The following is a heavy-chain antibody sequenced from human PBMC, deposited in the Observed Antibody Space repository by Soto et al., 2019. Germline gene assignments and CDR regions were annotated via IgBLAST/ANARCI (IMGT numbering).Heavy chain of an antibody. D-gene: IGHD6-13*01. CDR2: IDWDDDK. V-gene: IGHV2-70*01. J-gene: IGHJ6*02. Sequence: SGPTLVNPTQTLTLTCTFSGFSLSTSGMCVSWIRQPPGKALEWLALIDWDDDKYYSTSLKTRLTISKDTSKNQVVLTMTNMDPVDTATYYCARMRQLVLAYYGMDVWGQGTTVTVSS. CDR3: ARMRQLVLAYYGMDV. CDR1: GFSLSTSGMC.